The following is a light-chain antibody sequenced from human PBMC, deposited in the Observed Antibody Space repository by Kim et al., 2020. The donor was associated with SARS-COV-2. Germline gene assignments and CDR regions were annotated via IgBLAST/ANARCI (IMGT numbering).Light chain of an antibody. V-gene: IGKV2-30*01. CDR2: KVS. Sequence: DVVMTQSPLSLPVTLGQPASISCRSSQSLVNSNGNSYLNWFQQRPGQSPRRLIYKVSKRDSGVPDRFSGSGSCTDFTLKISRVEAEDVGVYYCMQGTHWPWTFGQGTKVDIK. J-gene: IGKJ1*01. CDR3: MQGTHWPWT. CDR1: QSLVNSNGNSY.